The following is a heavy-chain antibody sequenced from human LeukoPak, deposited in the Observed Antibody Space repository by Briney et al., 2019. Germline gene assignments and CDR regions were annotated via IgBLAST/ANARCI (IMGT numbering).Heavy chain of an antibody. CDR1: GFTFSSYA. V-gene: IGHV3-30*04. D-gene: IGHD3-22*01. CDR3: ARRGSGLDY. Sequence: PGGSLRLSCAASGFTFSSYAMHWVRQAPGKGLEWVAVISYDGSNKYYADSVKGRFTISRDNSKNTLYLQMNSLRAEDTAVYYCARRGSGLDYWGQGTLVTVSS. CDR2: ISYDGSNK. J-gene: IGHJ4*02.